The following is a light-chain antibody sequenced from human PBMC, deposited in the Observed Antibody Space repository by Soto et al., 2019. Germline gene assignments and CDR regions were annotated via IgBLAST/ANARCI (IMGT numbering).Light chain of an antibody. J-gene: IGLJ1*01. Sequence: QSALTQPASVSGSPGQSITSSCTGTSSDVGGYNYVSWYQQHPGKAPKLMIYDVSNRPSGVSNRFSGSKSGNTASLTISGLQAEDEADYYCSSYTSSSTRVFGTGTKLTV. CDR3: SSYTSSSTRV. CDR2: DVS. CDR1: SSDVGGYNY. V-gene: IGLV2-14*01.